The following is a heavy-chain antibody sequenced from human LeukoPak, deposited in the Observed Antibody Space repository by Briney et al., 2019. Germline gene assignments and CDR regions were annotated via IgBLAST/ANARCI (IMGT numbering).Heavy chain of an antibody. CDR1: GGSFSGYY. Sequence: TSETLSLTCAVYGGSFSGYYWSWIRQPPGKGLEWIGEINHSGSTNYNPSLKSRVTISVDTSKNQFSLKLSSVTAADTAVYYCASIAGGSGSYLSYWGQGTLVTVSS. V-gene: IGHV4-34*01. CDR2: INHSGST. D-gene: IGHD3-10*01. CDR3: ASIAGGSGSYLSY. J-gene: IGHJ4*02.